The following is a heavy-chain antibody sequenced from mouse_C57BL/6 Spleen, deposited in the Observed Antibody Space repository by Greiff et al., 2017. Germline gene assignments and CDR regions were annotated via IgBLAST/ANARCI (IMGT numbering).Heavy chain of an antibody. CDR1: GFSLTSYA. CDR2: IWTGGGT. V-gene: IGHV2-9-1*01. CDR3: ARTVVATWDFDY. J-gene: IGHJ2*01. D-gene: IGHD1-1*01. Sequence: VQLVESGPGLVAPAPSLSISCTVSGFSLTSYAISWVRQPPGKGLEWLGVIWTGGGTNYNSALNSRLSISKDNSKSQVFLKMNRLQADDTARYYCARTVVATWDFDYWGQGTTLTVSS.